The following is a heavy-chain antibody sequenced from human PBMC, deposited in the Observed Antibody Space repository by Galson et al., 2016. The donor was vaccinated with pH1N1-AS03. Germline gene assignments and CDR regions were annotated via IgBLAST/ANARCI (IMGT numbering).Heavy chain of an antibody. CDR2: IHSSGST. D-gene: IGHD6-13*01. Sequence: TLSLTCTVSGDSINSGNYYWSWIRQPAGKGLEWIGRIHSSGSTDYNSSLKSRVTISVDTSNNEFSLKLSSVTAADTAVCYCARDLGAAGPEDSWGPGTLVTMSS. J-gene: IGHJ4*02. V-gene: IGHV4-61*02. CDR3: ARDLGAAGPEDS. CDR1: GDSINSGNYY.